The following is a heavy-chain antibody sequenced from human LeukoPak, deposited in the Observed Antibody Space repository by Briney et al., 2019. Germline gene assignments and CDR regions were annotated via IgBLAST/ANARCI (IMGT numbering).Heavy chain of an antibody. CDR1: GGSISNKY. V-gene: IGHV4-59*08. D-gene: IGHD3-22*01. CDR2: IYYSGCT. CDR3: GRPLSYYSDSSGDNAFDI. Sequence: SSETLSLTCTVSGGSISNKYWSWIRQPPGKGLEWIGYIYYSGCTNYNPSLKSRVTILVDTSKNQFSLKLSSLTAADTAVYYCGRPLSYYSDSSGDNAFDIWGQGTMVTVSS. J-gene: IGHJ3*02.